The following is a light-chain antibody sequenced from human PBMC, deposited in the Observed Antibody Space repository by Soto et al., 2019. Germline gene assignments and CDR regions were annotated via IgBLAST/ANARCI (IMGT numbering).Light chain of an antibody. J-gene: IGKJ2*01. CDR1: QSISSW. CDR2: DAS. Sequence: DIQMTQSPSTLSASVGDRVTITCRASQSISSWLAWYQQKPGKAPKLLIYDASSLESGVPSRFSGSGSGTECTLTISSLQPDDVATYYCQQYNSYPYTFGQGTKLEIK. V-gene: IGKV1-5*01. CDR3: QQYNSYPYT.